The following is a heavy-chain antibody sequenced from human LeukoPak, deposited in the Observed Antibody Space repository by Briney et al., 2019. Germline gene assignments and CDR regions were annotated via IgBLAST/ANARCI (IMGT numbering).Heavy chain of an antibody. CDR1: GDSISSHY. J-gene: IGHJ5*02. CDR2: IYYSGST. V-gene: IGHV4-59*11. Sequence: SETLSLTCTVSGDSISSHYWSWIRQPPGKGLEGLGYIYYSGSTNYNPSLKSRVTISVDTSKNQFSLKLSSVTAADTAVYYCARVKGPYSSSLRGWFDPWGQGTLVTVSS. CDR3: ARVKGPYSSSLRGWFDP. D-gene: IGHD6-6*01.